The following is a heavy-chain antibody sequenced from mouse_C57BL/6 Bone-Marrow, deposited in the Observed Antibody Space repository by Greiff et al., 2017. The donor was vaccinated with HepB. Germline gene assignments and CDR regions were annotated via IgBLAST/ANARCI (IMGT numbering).Heavy chain of an antibody. V-gene: IGHV5-9*01. CDR1: GFTFSSYT. Sequence: EVQVVESGGGLVKPGGSLKLSCAASGFTFSSYTMSWVRQTPEKRLEWVATICGGGGNTYYPDSVKGRFTISRDNAKNTLYLQMSSLRSEDTALYYCARLGGGWLPLYYYAMDYWGQGTSVTVSS. D-gene: IGHD2-2*01. J-gene: IGHJ4*01. CDR2: ICGGGGNT. CDR3: ARLGGGWLPLYYYAMDY.